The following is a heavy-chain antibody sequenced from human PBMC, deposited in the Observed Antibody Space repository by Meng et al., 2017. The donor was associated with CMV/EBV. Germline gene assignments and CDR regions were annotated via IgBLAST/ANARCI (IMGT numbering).Heavy chain of an antibody. J-gene: IGHJ5*02. D-gene: IGHD5-18*01. CDR1: GGSISSYY. Sequence: SETLSLTCTVSGGSISSYYWSWIRQPPGKGLEWIGYIYYSGSTNYNPSLKSRVTISVDTSKNQLSLKLSSVTAADTAVYYCARDMDSYGYGSWGQGTLVTVSS. V-gene: IGHV4-59*01. CDR3: ARDMDSYGYGS. CDR2: IYYSGST.